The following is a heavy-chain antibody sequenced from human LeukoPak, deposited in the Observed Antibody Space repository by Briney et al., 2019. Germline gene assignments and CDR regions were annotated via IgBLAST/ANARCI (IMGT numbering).Heavy chain of an antibody. V-gene: IGHV3-43D*03. CDR2: ISWDGGTI. CDR1: GFTFDDYA. Sequence: GGSLRLSCAASGFTFDDYAFHWVRQAPGKGLEWVSLISWDGGTIYYADSVRGRFTISRDNSKNSLYLRMNSLRAGDTALYYCAKGSGGAYYNYFEDWGQGTLVSVAS. J-gene: IGHJ4*02. D-gene: IGHD1-26*01. CDR3: AKGSGGAYYNYFED.